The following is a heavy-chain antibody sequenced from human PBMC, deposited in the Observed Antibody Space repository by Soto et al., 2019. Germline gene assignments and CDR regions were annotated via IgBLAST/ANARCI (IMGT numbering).Heavy chain of an antibody. CDR1: GDSFSRYS. CDR3: ARVAWAKYYFDF. Sequence: QVQLVQSRAEVKKPGSSVKVSCKASGDSFSRYSISWVRQAPGQGLEWMGRIIPIPDIAEYAQKFQGRVTITVDKSASTAYMELSGLRSEDTAVYYCARVAWAKYYFDFWGQGTPVTVSS. CDR2: IIPIPDIA. V-gene: IGHV1-69*02. J-gene: IGHJ4*02.